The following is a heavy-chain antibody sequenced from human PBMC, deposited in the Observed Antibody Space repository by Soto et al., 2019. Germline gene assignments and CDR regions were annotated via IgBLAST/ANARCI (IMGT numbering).Heavy chain of an antibody. CDR2: FDPEDGET. J-gene: IGHJ4*02. CDR3: ATDGGIVGATLGVAVGY. V-gene: IGHV1-24*01. D-gene: IGHD1-26*01. Sequence: QVQLVQSGAEVKKPGASVKVSCKVSGYTLTELSMHWVRQAPGNGLEWMGGFDPEDGETIYAQKFQGRVTMTEDTSTDTADMELISLRSEDTAVSYCATDGGIVGATLGVAVGYWGQGTLVTVSS. CDR1: GYTLTELS.